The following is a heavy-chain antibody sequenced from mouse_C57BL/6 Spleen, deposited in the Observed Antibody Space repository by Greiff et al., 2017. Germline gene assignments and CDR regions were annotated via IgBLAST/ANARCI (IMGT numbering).Heavy chain of an antibody. CDR1: GFSFNTYA. Sequence: EVQLVESGGGLVQPKGSLKLSCAASGFSFNTYAMNWVRQAPGKGLEWVARIRSKSNNYATYYADSVKDRFTISRDDSESMLYLQMNNLKTEDTAMYYCVRQDGSKHFDVWGTGTTVTVSS. D-gene: IGHD1-1*01. V-gene: IGHV10-1*01. J-gene: IGHJ1*03. CDR3: VRQDGSKHFDV. CDR2: IRSKSNNYAT.